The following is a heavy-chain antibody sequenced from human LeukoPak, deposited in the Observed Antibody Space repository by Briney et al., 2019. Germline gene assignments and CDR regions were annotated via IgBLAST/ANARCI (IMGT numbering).Heavy chain of an antibody. CDR2: IIPIFGTA. Sequence: ASVKVSCKASGGTFSSYAISWVRQAPGQGLEWMGGIIPIFGTANYAQKFQGRVTITADESTSTAYMELSSLRSEDTAVYYCARVAGYSSGWYTNPQYYFDYWGQGTLVTVSS. V-gene: IGHV1-69*13. CDR1: GGTFSSYA. CDR3: ARVAGYSSGWYTNPQYYFDY. J-gene: IGHJ4*02. D-gene: IGHD6-19*01.